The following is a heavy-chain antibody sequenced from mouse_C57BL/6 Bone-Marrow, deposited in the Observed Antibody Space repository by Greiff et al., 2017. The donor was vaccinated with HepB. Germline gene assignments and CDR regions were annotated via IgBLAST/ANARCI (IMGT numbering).Heavy chain of an antibody. CDR2: IYPGDGDT. D-gene: IGHD1-1*01. V-gene: IGHV1-80*01. CDR1: GYAFSSYW. J-gene: IGHJ2*01. CDR3: ARGGFIERDSSSYYFDY. Sequence: QVHVKQSGAELVKPGASVKISCKASGYAFSSYWMNWVKQRPGKGLEWIGQIYPGDGDTNYNGKFKGKATLTADKSSSTAYMQLSSLTSEDSAVYFCARGGFIERDSSSYYFDYWGQGTTLTVSS.